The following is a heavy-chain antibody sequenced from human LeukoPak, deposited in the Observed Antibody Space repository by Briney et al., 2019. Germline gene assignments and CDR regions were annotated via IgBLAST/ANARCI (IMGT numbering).Heavy chain of an antibody. J-gene: IGHJ4*02. D-gene: IGHD3-22*01. CDR1: GFTFSSYA. CDR2: TSFDGRDN. Sequence: GGSLRLSCAASGFTFSSYAMHWVRQAPGKGLKWVAVTSFDGRDNYYADSVKGRFTISRDNSKNTLYLQMNSLRPDDTAVYYCARAPGTMIVVDYWGQGTLVTVSS. CDR3: ARAPGTMIVVDY. V-gene: IGHV3-30*04.